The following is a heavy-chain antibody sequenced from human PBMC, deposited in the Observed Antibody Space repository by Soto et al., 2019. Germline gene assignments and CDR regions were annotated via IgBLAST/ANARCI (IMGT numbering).Heavy chain of an antibody. CDR2: INPNSGGT. D-gene: IGHD6-19*01. Sequence: VKVSCKASGYTFTDYYMHWVRQAPGQGLEWMGWINPNSGGTNYAQKFQGRVTMTRDTPISTAYMELNRLRSDDTAVYYCARDQSPSSGWPGMDVWGQGTTVTVSS. J-gene: IGHJ6*02. V-gene: IGHV1-2*02. CDR1: GYTFTDYY. CDR3: ARDQSPSSGWPGMDV.